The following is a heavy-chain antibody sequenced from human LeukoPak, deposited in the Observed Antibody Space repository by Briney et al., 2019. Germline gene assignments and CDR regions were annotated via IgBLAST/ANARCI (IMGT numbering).Heavy chain of an antibody. V-gene: IGHV3-30-3*01. J-gene: IGHJ6*03. D-gene: IGHD7-27*01. CDR2: ISYDGSNK. CDR3: AKGTANWGSYYIDV. CDR1: GFTFSSYA. Sequence: GGSLRLSCAASGFTFSSYAVHWVRQAPGKGLEWVAVISYDGSNKYYADSVKGRVTISRDNSKNTLYLQMNSLRAEDTAVYYCAKGTANWGSYYIDVWGKGTTVTVSS.